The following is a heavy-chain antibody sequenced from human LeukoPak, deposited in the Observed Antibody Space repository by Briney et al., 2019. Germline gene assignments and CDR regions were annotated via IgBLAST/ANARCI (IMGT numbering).Heavy chain of an antibody. V-gene: IGHV4-59*01. CDR1: GGSISNSY. J-gene: IGHJ4*02. D-gene: IGHD1-26*01. CDR2: IYYSRAT. Sequence: SETLSLTCTVSGGSISNSYWCWIRQPPGKGLEWTGYIYYSRATSYNPSLKSRVTISVDTSKNQFSLKLRSVTAADTAVYYGARYEVGATALDSWGQGTLVTVSS. CDR3: ARYEVGATALDS.